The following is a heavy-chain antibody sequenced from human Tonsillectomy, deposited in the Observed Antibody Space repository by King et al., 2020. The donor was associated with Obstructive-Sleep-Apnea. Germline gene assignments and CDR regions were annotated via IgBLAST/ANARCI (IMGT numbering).Heavy chain of an antibody. D-gene: IGHD3-22*01. V-gene: IGHV3-30*04. J-gene: IGHJ6*04. CDR2: ISFDGSNK. CDR3: ARDRYYYDSSGYYYVIYYYGLDV. CDR1: GFTFSRYA. Sequence: VQLVESGGGVVQPGRSLRLSCAASGFTFSRYAMHWVRQAPGKGLEWVAVISFDGSNKDYADSVKGRFTISRDNSKNTLFLQMNSLRAEDTAVYYCARDRYYYDSSGYYYVIYYYGLDVWGQRDHGHRLL.